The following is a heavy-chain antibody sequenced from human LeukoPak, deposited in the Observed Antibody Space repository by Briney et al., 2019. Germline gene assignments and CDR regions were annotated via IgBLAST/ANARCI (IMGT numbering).Heavy chain of an antibody. CDR2: IIPIFGTA. Sequence: SVKVSCKASGGTFSSYAISWVRQAPGQGLEWMGGIIPIFGTANYAQKFQGRVTITADESTSTAYMELSSLRSEDTAVYYCAAPYYYDSSGYSNLDYWGQGTLVTVSS. CDR1: GGTFSSYA. D-gene: IGHD3-22*01. CDR3: AAPYYYDSSGYSNLDY. V-gene: IGHV1-69*13. J-gene: IGHJ4*02.